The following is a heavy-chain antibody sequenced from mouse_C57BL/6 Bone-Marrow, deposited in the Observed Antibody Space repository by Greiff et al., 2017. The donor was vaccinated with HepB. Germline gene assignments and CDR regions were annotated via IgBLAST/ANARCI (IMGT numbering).Heavy chain of an antibody. CDR1: GYTFTSYW. CDR2: IYPGNSDT. CDR3: TFITTVVATRYFDV. V-gene: IGHV1-5*01. D-gene: IGHD1-1*01. Sequence: VQLQQSGTVLARPGASVKMSCKTSGYTFTSYWMHWVKQRPGQGLEWIGAIYPGNSDTSYNQKFKGKAKLTAVTSASTAYMELSSLTNEDSAVYYCTFITTVVATRYFDVWGTGTTVTVSS. J-gene: IGHJ1*03.